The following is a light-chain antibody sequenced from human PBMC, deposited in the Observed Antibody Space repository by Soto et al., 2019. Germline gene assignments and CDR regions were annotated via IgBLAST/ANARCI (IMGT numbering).Light chain of an antibody. CDR3: QQYGSTPPYT. J-gene: IGKJ2*01. CDR1: QSVSSSY. Sequence: EIVLTQSPGTLSLSPGDRATLSCRASQSVSSSYLAWYQQKPGQAPRLLIYGASSRATGIPAKFSGSGSGTDFTLTISRLEPEDFAVYYCQQYGSTPPYTFGQGTKLEIK. V-gene: IGKV3-20*01. CDR2: GAS.